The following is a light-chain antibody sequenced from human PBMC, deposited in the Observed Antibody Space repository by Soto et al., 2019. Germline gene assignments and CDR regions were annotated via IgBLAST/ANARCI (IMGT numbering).Light chain of an antibody. CDR3: QQRSSWPLT. CDR1: QSVSSY. CDR2: DAP. J-gene: IGKJ4*01. Sequence: EMVLTQSPATLPLSPGERATLSCRASQSVSSYLAWYQQKPGQAPRLLIFDAPNRATAIPARFSGSGSGTDFTLTISSLEPEDVAVYYCQQRSSWPLTFGGGTKVEIK. V-gene: IGKV3-11*01.